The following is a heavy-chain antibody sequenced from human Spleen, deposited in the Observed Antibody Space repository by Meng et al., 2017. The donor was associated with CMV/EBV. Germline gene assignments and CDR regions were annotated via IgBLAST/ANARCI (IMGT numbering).Heavy chain of an antibody. D-gene: IGHD1-26*01. Sequence: GESLKISCAASGFTFSNYWMSWVRQAPGKGMEWVDNIKQDGSEKYYGDSVKGRFTTSRDNAKNSLYLQMNSLRAEDTAVYYCARTVGVTDYWGQGTMVTVSS. CDR3: ARTVGVTDY. CDR1: GFTFSNYW. V-gene: IGHV3-7*01. J-gene: IGHJ4*02. CDR2: IKQDGSEK.